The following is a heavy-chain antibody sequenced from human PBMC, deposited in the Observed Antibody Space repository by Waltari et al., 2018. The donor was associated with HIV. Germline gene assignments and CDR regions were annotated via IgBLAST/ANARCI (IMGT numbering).Heavy chain of an antibody. J-gene: IGHJ5*02. CDR2: RNHSGVT. CDR3: ARRDDGLRFNYNGNWFDP. CDR1: VESFCGFH. D-gene: IGHD1-1*01. V-gene: IGHV4-34*01. Sequence: QVQLQQWGTRLLKPSETLSLTCAVYVESFCGFHWTWIRQSPGQGLEWIGDRNHSGVTNYNPSIKSRVAISADASKKQFSLSLSSVTAADTAVYYCARRDDGLRFNYNGNWFDPWGQGTLVTVS.